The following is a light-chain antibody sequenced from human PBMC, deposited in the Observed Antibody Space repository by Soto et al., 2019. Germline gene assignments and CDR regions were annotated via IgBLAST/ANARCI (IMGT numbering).Light chain of an antibody. Sequence: QSALTQPASVSGSPGQSFTIPCTGSSSDVGAYHSVSWYQQHPGKAPKLIIFDVSNRPSGVSNRFSGSKSGNTASLTISGLQAEDEADYYCSSFTDTGTVMFGGGTKLTV. CDR1: SSDVGAYHS. CDR3: SSFTDTGTVM. CDR2: DVS. V-gene: IGLV2-14*03. J-gene: IGLJ3*02.